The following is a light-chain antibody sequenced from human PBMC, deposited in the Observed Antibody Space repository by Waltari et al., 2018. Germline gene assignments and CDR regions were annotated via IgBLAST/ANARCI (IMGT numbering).Light chain of an antibody. J-gene: IGLJ1*01. CDR1: SSDVGGYNS. V-gene: IGLV2-11*01. Sequence: QSALTQPRSVSGSPGQSVTLSCTGTSSDVGGYNSVSGYQQHPGTAPKLMIYDVSKRPSGVPDRFSGSKSGNTASLTISGLQAEDEADYYCCSYAGSYTYVFGTGTKVTVL. CDR2: DVS. CDR3: CSYAGSYTYV.